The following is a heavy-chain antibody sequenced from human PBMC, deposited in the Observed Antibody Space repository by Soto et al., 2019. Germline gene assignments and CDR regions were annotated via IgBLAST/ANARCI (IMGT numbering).Heavy chain of an antibody. V-gene: IGHV2-5*02. Sequence: QITLKESGPTLVKPTQTLTLTCTFSGFSLTTSGVGVGWIRPPPGEALGRLALIYWDDDKRYRPSLKSRLTITKDTSKNQVVLTMTNMDPADTATYFGAHKTTTGTWRFDPWGQGTLVTVAS. CDR1: GFSLTTSGVG. J-gene: IGHJ5*02. CDR3: AHKTTTGTWRFDP. D-gene: IGHD4-17*01. CDR2: IYWDDDK.